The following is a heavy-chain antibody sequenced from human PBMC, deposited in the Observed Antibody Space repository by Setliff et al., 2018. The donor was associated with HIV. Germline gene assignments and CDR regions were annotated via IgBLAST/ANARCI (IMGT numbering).Heavy chain of an antibody. Sequence: GESLKISCKGSGYSFTSYWIGWVRQMPGKGLEWMGIIYPGDSDTRYSPSFQGQVTISADKSISTAYLQWSSLKASDTAMYYCAGSYSSSWYGAEYFQHWGQGTLGTVSS. V-gene: IGHV5-51*01. CDR3: AGSYSSSWYGAEYFQH. CDR2: IYPGDSDT. D-gene: IGHD6-13*01. CDR1: GYSFTSYW. J-gene: IGHJ1*01.